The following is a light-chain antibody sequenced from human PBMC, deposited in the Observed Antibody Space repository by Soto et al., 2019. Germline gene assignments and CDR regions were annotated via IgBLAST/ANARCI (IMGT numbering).Light chain of an antibody. CDR3: GAWDSSLSVVV. V-gene: IGLV1-51*01. CDR1: RFNIGKDF. CDR2: DDT. Sequence: QSVLTQPPSVSAAPGQQVTISCSGSRFNIGKDFVSWYQQLPGTAPKLLICDDTKRSSGIPDRFSGSKSGTSATLGIAGLQTGDEAEYYCGAWDSSLSVVVFGGGTKLTVL. J-gene: IGLJ2*01.